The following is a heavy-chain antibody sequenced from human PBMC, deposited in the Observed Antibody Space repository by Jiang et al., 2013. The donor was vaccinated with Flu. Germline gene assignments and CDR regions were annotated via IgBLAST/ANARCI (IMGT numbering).Heavy chain of an antibody. Sequence: VQLVESGAEVKKPGASVKVSCKASGYTFTSYYMHWVRQAPGQGLEWMGIINPSGGSTSYAQKFQGRVTMTRDTSTSTVYMELSSLRSEDTAVYYCARENSEGMTTVTTGFDYWGQGTLVTVSS. CDR1: GYTFTSYY. CDR3: ARENSEGMTTVTTGFDY. V-gene: IGHV1-46*03. D-gene: IGHD4-17*01. CDR2: INPSGGST. J-gene: IGHJ4*02.